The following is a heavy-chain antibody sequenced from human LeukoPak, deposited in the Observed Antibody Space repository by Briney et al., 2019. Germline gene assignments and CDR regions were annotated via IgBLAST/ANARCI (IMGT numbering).Heavy chain of an antibody. CDR3: ARGGRPGRYTTVTTIRAFDI. Sequence: PSETLSLTCAVYGGSFSGYYWSWIRQPPGKGLEWIGEINHSGSTNYNPSLKSRVTISVDTSKNQFSLKLSSVTAADTAVYYCARGGRPGRYTTVTTIRAFDIWGQGTMVTVSS. J-gene: IGHJ3*02. CDR2: INHSGST. D-gene: IGHD4-17*01. CDR1: GGSFSGYY. V-gene: IGHV4-34*01.